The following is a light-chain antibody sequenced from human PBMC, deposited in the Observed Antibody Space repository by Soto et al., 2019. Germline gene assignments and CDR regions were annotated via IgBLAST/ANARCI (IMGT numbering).Light chain of an antibody. V-gene: IGLV2-14*02. Sequence: QSVLTQPASVSGSPGQSITISCTGTSSDVGSYNLVSWYQQHPGKAPKLMIYEDSNRPSGVSNRFSGSKSGNTASLTISGLQAEDEADYYCSSYTSSSTRVFGGGTKLTVL. CDR1: SSDVGSYNL. J-gene: IGLJ3*02. CDR2: EDS. CDR3: SSYTSSSTRV.